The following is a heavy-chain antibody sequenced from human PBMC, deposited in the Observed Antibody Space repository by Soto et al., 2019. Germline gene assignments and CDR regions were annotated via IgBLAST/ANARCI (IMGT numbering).Heavy chain of an antibody. CDR2: LSQSGGT. CDR1: GYSISNIVY. CDR3: AAGTLQGTRFYGMDV. D-gene: IGHD1-7*01. V-gene: IGHV4-38-2*01. Sequence: PXATLSLTCDVSGYSISNIVYWCWMRRPPGKGLEWIGSLSQSGGTYRNPSLRSRVTISVDRSKNHFSLQLRSVTAADTAVYYCAAGTLQGTRFYGMDVWGPGTTVTVSS. J-gene: IGHJ6*02.